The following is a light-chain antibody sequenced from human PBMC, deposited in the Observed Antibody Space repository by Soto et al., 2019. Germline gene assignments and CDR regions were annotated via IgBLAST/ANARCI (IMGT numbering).Light chain of an antibody. CDR1: QSISSW. J-gene: IGKJ1*01. CDR3: QQYNRYRWT. V-gene: IGKV1-5*01. CDR2: DAS. Sequence: DIHMTQPPSTLSASVGDRVTISCRASQSISSWLAGYEQKPGKAPKLLIYDASSLESGVPSTFSLSRAGTEFTLTFSSLQPDDFAAYFCQQYNRYRWTFGQGTKVEIK.